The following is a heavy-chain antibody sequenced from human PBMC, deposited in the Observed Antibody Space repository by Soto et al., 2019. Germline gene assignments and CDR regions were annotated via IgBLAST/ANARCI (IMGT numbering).Heavy chain of an antibody. CDR3: TRAAWFPYLSFY. D-gene: IGHD3-10*01. Sequence: LILSCAASGFTFSRFELHWVRQAPGKGLEWISYISSSGSTAYYASSVEGRFTISRDNANNSVYLQMDSLRAEDTALYYCTRAAWFPYLSFYWGQGALVTVSS. V-gene: IGHV3-48*03. CDR1: GFTFSRFE. J-gene: IGHJ4*02. CDR2: ISSSGSTA.